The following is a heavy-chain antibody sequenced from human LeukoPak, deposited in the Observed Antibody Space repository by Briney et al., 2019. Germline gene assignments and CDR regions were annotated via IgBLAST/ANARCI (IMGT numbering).Heavy chain of an antibody. J-gene: IGHJ4*02. Sequence: GESLKISCKGSGYSFTSYWIGWVRQMPGKGLEWMGIIYPGDSDTRYSPSFQGQVTISADKSISTAYLQWSSLKASDTAMYYCATSAMVRGVIREFDYWGQGTLVTVSS. CDR2: IYPGDSDT. D-gene: IGHD3-10*01. CDR3: ATSAMVRGVIREFDY. V-gene: IGHV5-51*01. CDR1: GYSFTSYW.